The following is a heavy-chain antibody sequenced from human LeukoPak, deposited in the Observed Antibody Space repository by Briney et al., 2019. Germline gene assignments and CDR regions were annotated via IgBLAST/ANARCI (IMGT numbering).Heavy chain of an antibody. CDR3: ARVLPGDGYSFGY. CDR2: INPNSGGT. CDR1: GYTFTDCY. J-gene: IGHJ4*02. V-gene: IGHV1-2*02. Sequence: ASVKVSCKASGYTFTDCYMHWVRQAPGQGLEWMGWINPNSGGTDYAQRFQGRVTMTRDTSISTAYMELSWLRSDDTAVYYCARVLPGDGYSFGYWGQGTLVTVSS. D-gene: IGHD5-18*01.